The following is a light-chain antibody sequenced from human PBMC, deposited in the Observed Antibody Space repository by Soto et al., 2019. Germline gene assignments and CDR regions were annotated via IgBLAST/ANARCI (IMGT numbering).Light chain of an antibody. CDR2: EVS. Sequence: QSVLTQPASVSGSPGQSITISCTGTSSYICGYKYVSCYQHHPVKAPKLVIYEVSNRPSGVSNRFSGSKSGNTASLTISGLQPEDEADYYCSSCTSSTTPLVFGTGTKVTVL. J-gene: IGLJ1*01. CDR3: SSCTSSTTPLV. CDR1: SSYICGYKY. V-gene: IGLV2-14*01.